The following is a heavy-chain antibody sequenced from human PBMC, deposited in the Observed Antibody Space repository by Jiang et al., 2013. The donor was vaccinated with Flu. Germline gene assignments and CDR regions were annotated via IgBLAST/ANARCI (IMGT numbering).Heavy chain of an antibody. CDR2: ISAYNGNT. D-gene: IGHD3-10*01. CDR3: ARGSRGELGRTFDY. V-gene: IGHV1-18*01. Sequence: EVKKPGASVKVSCKASGYTFTSYGISWVRQAPGQGLEWMGWISAYNGNTNYAQKLQGRVTMTSDTSISTVYMELRGLNHDDTAIYYCARGSRGELGRTFDYWGQGSLVTVSS. J-gene: IGHJ4*02. CDR1: GYTFTSYG.